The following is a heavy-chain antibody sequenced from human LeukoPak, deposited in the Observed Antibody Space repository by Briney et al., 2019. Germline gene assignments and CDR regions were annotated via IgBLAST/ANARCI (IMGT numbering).Heavy chain of an antibody. CDR3: ARDKGTTAYYDFWSGYPSPGMDV. D-gene: IGHD3-3*01. Sequence: GRSLRLSCAASGFTFSSYGMHWVRQAPGKGLEWVAVISYDGSNKYYADSVKGRFTISRDNSKNTLYLQMNSLRAEDTAVYYCARDKGTTAYYDFWSGYPSPGMDVWGQGTTVTVSS. CDR2: ISYDGSNK. J-gene: IGHJ6*02. V-gene: IGHV3-30*03. CDR1: GFTFSSYG.